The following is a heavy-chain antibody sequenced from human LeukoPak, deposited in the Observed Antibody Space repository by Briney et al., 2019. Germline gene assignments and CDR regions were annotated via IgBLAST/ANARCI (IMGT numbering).Heavy chain of an antibody. CDR2: ISSGSTTT. J-gene: IGHJ6*02. V-gene: IGHV3-48*02. CDR3: ARTSKDYYGMDV. Sequence: GGSLRLSCAASGFTFRSYSMNWVRQAPGKGLEWVSYISSGSTTTYYADSVKGRFTISRDNAKNSLFLQMNSLRDEDTAVYYCARTSKDYYGMDVWGQGTTVTVSS. CDR1: GFTFRSYS.